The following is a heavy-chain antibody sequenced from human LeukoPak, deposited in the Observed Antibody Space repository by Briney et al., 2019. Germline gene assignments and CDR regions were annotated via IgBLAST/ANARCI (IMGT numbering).Heavy chain of an antibody. Sequence: GGSLRLACAASGFTFSSYGMHWVRQAPGKGLEWVAFIRYDGSNKYYADSVKGRFTISRDNSKNTLYLQMNSLRAEDAAVYYCAKDRNSYGFYDYYYMDVWGKGTTVTISS. CDR1: GFTFSSYG. CDR3: AKDRNSYGFYDYYYMDV. D-gene: IGHD5-18*01. J-gene: IGHJ6*03. V-gene: IGHV3-30*02. CDR2: IRYDGSNK.